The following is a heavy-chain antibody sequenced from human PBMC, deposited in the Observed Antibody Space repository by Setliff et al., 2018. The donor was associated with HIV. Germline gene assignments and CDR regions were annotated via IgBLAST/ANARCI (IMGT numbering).Heavy chain of an antibody. J-gene: IGHJ5*02. D-gene: IGHD6-13*01. CDR3: ARGPLSSSWYNWFDP. Sequence: GSLRLSCRASGFTFGEYAMSWVRQAPGKGLEWAAVISYDGKKKLYADSVKGRFTISRDNSKSTMYLQVDSLTAEDTAVYYCARGPLSSSWYNWFDPWGQGTLVTVSS. V-gene: IGHV3-30*04. CDR2: ISYDGKKK. CDR1: GFTFGEYA.